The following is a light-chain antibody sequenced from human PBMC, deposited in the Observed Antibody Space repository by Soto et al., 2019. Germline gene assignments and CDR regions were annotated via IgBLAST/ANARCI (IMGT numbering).Light chain of an antibody. CDR3: CSYAGSYTHV. V-gene: IGLV2-11*01. CDR1: SSDVGAYNF. J-gene: IGLJ1*01. Sequence: QSALTQPRSVSGSPGQSVTISCTGTSSDVGAYNFVSWYQQHPGKAPKLIIYDVTKRPSGVPHRFSGSKSGNTASLTISGLQAEDEAEYYCCSYAGSYTHVFGTGTKVTVL. CDR2: DVT.